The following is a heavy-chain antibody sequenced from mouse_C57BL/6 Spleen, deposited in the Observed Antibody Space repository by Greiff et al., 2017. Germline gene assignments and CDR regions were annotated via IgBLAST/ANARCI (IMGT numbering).Heavy chain of an antibody. Sequence: EVKLVESGGDLVKPGGSLKLSCAASGFTFSSYGMSWVRQTPDKRLEWVATISSGGSYTYYPDSVKGRFTISRANAKNTLYLQMSSLKSEDTAMYYCARKGYDSFFDYWGQGTTLTVSS. V-gene: IGHV5-6*01. D-gene: IGHD2-4*01. CDR1: GFTFSSYG. CDR2: ISSGGSYT. CDR3: ARKGYDSFFDY. J-gene: IGHJ2*01.